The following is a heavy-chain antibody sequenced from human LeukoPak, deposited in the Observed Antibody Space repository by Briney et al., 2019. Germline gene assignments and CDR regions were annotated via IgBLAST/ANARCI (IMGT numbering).Heavy chain of an antibody. CDR1: GFTFNNYW. V-gene: IGHV3-74*01. J-gene: IGHJ4*02. CDR2: INTDGSST. CDR3: ATAGNYRFDY. Sequence: GGSLRLSCAASGFTFNNYWMHWVRQVPGKGLVWVSRINTDGSSTIYADSVKGRFTISRDNAKNTLYLQMNSLRAEDTAVYYCATAGNYRFDYWGQGTLVTVSS. D-gene: IGHD1-7*01.